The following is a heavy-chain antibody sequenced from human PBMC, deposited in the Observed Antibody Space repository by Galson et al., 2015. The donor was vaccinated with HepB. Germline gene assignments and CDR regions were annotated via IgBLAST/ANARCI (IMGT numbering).Heavy chain of an antibody. CDR1: GFTLSSYA. Sequence: SLRISCAASGFTLSSYAMSWVRQAPGKGLEWVSAISGSGGSTYHADSVKGRFTISRDNSKNTLYLQMNSLRAEDSAVYYCSKAPFTMIVDYWVPGTLVPSP. D-gene: IGHD3-22*01. V-gene: IGHV3-23*01. CDR3: SKAPFTMIVDY. J-gene: IGHJ4*01. CDR2: ISGSGGST.